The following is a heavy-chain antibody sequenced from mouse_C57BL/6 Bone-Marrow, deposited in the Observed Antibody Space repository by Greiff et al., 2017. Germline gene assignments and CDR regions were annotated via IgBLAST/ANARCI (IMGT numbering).Heavy chain of an antibody. CDR1: GFTFSSYA. CDR3: ARDKGLRPPCAY. Sequence: EVQGVESGGGLVKPGGSLKLSCAASGFTFSSYAMSWVRQTPEKRLEWVATISDGGSYTYYPDNVKGRFTISRDNAKNNLYLQMSHLKSEDTAMDYCARDKGLRPPCAYWGQGTLVTVSA. D-gene: IGHD2-4*01. CDR2: ISDGGSYT. V-gene: IGHV5-4*01. J-gene: IGHJ3*01.